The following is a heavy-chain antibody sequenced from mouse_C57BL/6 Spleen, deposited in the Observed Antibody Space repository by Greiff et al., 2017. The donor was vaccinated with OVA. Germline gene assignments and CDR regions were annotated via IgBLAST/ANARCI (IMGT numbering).Heavy chain of an antibody. D-gene: IGHD1-2*01. CDR3: AITTASYGYVDV. V-gene: IGHV1-64*01. Sequence: QVQLQQPGAELVKPGASVKLSCKASGYTFTSYWMHWVKQRPGQGLEWIGMIHPNSGSTNYNEKFKSKATLTVDKSSSTAYMQLSSLTSEDSAVYYCAITTASYGYVDVWGTGTTVTVSS. J-gene: IGHJ1*03. CDR1: GYTFTSYW. CDR2: IHPNSGST.